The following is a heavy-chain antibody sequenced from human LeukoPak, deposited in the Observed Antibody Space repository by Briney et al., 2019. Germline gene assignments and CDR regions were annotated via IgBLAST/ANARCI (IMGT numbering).Heavy chain of an antibody. V-gene: IGHV4-61*02. J-gene: IGHJ4*02. CDR2: IYTSGST. D-gene: IGHD6-13*01. CDR1: GGSISSGSYY. Sequence: SETLSLTCTVSGGSISSGSYYWSWIRQPAGKGLEWIGRIYTSGSTNYNPSLKSRVTISVDTSKNQFSLKLSSVTAADTAVYYCARDRGVVAAAGPFDYWGQGTLVTVSS. CDR3: ARDRGVVAAAGPFDY.